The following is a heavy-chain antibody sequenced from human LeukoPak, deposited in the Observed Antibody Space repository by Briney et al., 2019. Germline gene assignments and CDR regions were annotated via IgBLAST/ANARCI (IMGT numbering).Heavy chain of an antibody. V-gene: IGHV3-72*01. J-gene: IGHJ5*02. D-gene: IGHD4/OR15-4a*01. CDR2: IGKKVTGYTT. Sequence: QPGGSLRLSCAASGVILSDHHMDWVRQAPGKALEWVGRIGKKVTGYTTTYAASAKGRFAFSRDDLKNSVYVQMNSLTSEDTAIYYCVSLHGDNTRKGFDPWGQGTLVTVSS. CDR1: GVILSDHH. CDR3: VSLHGDNTRKGFDP.